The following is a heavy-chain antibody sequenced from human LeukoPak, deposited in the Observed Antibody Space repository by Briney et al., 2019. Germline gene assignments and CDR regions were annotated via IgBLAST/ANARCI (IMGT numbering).Heavy chain of an antibody. CDR1: GFTFSSYS. CDR3: ARDEPNYYGSGSYDY. V-gene: IGHV3-21*01. D-gene: IGHD3-10*01. Sequence: GGSLRLSCAASGFTFSSYSMNWVRQAPGKGLEWVSSISSSSSYIYYADSVKGRFTISRDNAKNSLYLQMNSLRAEDTAVYYCARDEPNYYGSGSYDYWGQGTLVTVSS. J-gene: IGHJ4*02. CDR2: ISSSSSYI.